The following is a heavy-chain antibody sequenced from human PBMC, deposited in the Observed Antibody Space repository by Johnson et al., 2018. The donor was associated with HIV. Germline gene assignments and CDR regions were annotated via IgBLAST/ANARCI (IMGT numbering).Heavy chain of an antibody. D-gene: IGHD6-13*01. CDR1: GFTFSTYG. Sequence: QVQLVESGGGVVQPGRSLRLSCAASGFTFSTYGMHWVRQAPGMGLAWVALIWYDGTNKYYADSVKGRFTISRDNSKNTLYLQMNSLRAEDTAVYYCAKDFYTSSWTNDAFDIWGQGTMVTVSS. CDR3: AKDFYTSSWTNDAFDI. J-gene: IGHJ3*02. CDR2: IWYDGTNK. V-gene: IGHV3-33*06.